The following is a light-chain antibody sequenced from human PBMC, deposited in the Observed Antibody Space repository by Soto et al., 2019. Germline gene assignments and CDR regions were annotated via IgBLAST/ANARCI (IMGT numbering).Light chain of an antibody. Sequence: QSALTQPASVSGSPGQSITISCTGTSSDVGGYNYVSWYQQHPGKAPKLMIYDVSNRPPGVSNRFSGSKSGNTASLTISGLQAEDEADYYCSSYTSSSTPHVVFGGGTKLTVL. CDR1: SSDVGGYNY. CDR3: SSYTSSSTPHVV. V-gene: IGLV2-14*01. J-gene: IGLJ2*01. CDR2: DVS.